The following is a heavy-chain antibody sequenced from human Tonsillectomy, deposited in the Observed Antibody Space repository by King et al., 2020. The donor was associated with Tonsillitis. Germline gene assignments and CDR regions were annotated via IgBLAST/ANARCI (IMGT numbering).Heavy chain of an antibody. D-gene: IGHD3-22*01. J-gene: IGHJ3*01. V-gene: IGHV3-21*01. Sequence: VQLVESGGGLVKPGGSLRLSCATSGFIINNYGINWVRQAPGKGLEWVSSMSCSGNHKYYTASVKGRFTISRDTAKKSLYLQMNSLGAEDTAVYYCARDKGAGYDDNGRGAFQLWGQGTMVIVSS. CDR2: MSCSGNHK. CDR1: GFIINNYG. CDR3: ARDKGAGYDDNGRGAFQL.